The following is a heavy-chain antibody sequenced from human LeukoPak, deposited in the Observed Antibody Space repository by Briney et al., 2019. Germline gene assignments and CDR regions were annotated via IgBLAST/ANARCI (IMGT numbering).Heavy chain of an antibody. CDR3: ARDRDWNLFY. V-gene: IGHV3-66*02. Sequence: PGGSLRLSCAASGFTVSSNYMSWVRQAPGKGLEWVSVIYSGDSTYYADSVKGRFTISRDNSKNTLYLQMNSLRAEDTAVYYCARDRDWNLFYWGQGTLVTVSS. D-gene: IGHD1-7*01. J-gene: IGHJ4*02. CDR2: IYSGDST. CDR1: GFTVSSNY.